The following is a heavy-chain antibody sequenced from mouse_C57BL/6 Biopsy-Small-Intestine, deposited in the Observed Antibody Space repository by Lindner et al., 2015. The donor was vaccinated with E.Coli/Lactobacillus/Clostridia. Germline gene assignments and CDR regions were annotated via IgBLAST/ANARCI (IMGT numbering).Heavy chain of an antibody. CDR3: AGSLLTLGRGRFDP. D-gene: IGHD2-1*01. Sequence: SVKVSCKASESTFNSHFISWVRQAPGQGLEWVGIISPRDDSTSYAQKFQGRVTMTRDTSTNTVYMEMSSLKSEDTAVYYCAGSLLTLGRGRFDPWGQGTLVTVSS. CDR1: ESTFNSHF. V-gene: IGHV1S12*01. CDR2: ISPRDDST. J-gene: IGHJ4*01.